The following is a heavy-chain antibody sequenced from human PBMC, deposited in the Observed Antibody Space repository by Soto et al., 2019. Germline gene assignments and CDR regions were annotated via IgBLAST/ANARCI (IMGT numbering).Heavy chain of an antibody. V-gene: IGHV4-34*01. J-gene: IGHJ5*02. CDR2: IHDSGST. Sequence: PSETLSLTCAVYGGSVGGSYWSWIRQPPGKGLEWIGEIHDSGSTKYNPSLKSRVTISVDRSKNQFSLKLSSVTAADTAVYYCARIHYYGSGSYYNPNWFDPWGQGTLVTVSS. CDR3: ARIHYYGSGSYYNPNWFDP. CDR1: GGSVGGSY. D-gene: IGHD3-10*01.